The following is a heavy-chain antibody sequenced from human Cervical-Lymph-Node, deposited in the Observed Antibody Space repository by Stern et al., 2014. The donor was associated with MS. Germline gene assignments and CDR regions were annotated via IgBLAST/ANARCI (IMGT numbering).Heavy chain of an antibody. J-gene: IGHJ4*02. CDR2: IYTTGST. V-gene: IGHV4-61*02. Sequence: QVQLQESGPGLVKPSQTLSLTCTVSGGSVGSGSYDWSWIRQPAGKGLEWIGRIYTTGSTYYNPSLKSRVSISIDTSKNQFSLKLTSVTAADTAVYYCARDKEDTNMAFRYFDNWGQGTLVIVSS. CDR3: ARDKEDTNMAFRYFDN. D-gene: IGHD5-18*01. CDR1: GGSVGSGSYD.